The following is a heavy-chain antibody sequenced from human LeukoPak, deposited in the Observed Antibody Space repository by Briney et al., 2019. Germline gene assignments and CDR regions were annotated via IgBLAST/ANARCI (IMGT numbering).Heavy chain of an antibody. D-gene: IGHD2-21*02. J-gene: IGHJ4*02. V-gene: IGHV3-23*01. CDR1: AFTFSSYA. CDR3: AKMISTLTAPIFDY. CDR2: ISDDGGST. Sequence: GGSLRLSCAASAFTFSSYAMSWVRQAPGKGLEWVSTISDDGGSTYYADSVKGRFTISRDNSKNTLFLQMNSLRAEDAAQYYCAKMISTLTAPIFDYWGQGTLVTVSS.